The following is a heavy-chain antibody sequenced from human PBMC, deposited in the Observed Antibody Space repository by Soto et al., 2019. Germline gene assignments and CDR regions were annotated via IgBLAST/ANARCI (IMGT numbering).Heavy chain of an antibody. D-gene: IGHD2-15*01. Sequence: QVQLVQSGAEVKKPGASVKVSCKASGYTFASLDINWVRQTTGQGLEWMGWMRPNSGYTDYAQKFQGRVTMTRDTSINTAYMELSSLTSEDSAIYYCARGVDAGYDCCGQGALVTVS. J-gene: IGHJ4*02. CDR2: MRPNSGYT. V-gene: IGHV1-8*01. CDR1: GYTFASLD. CDR3: ARGVDAGYDC.